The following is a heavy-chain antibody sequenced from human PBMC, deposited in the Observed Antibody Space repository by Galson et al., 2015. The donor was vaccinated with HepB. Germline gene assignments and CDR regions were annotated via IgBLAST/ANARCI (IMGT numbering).Heavy chain of an antibody. CDR1: GGSISSSSYY. V-gene: IGHV4-39*01. D-gene: IGHD4-17*01. CDR3: ARHIKFGDYALGWFDP. J-gene: IGHJ5*02. Sequence: SGGSISSSSYYWGWIRQPPGTGLEWIGSIYYSGSTYYNPSLKSRVTISVDTSKNQFSLKLSSVTAADTAVYYCARHIKFGDYALGWFDPWGQGTLVTVSS. CDR2: IYYSGST.